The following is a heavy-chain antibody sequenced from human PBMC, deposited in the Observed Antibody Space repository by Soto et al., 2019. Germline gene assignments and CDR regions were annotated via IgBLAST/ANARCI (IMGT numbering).Heavy chain of an antibody. CDR2: IIPIFGTA. CDR1: GGTFSSYA. D-gene: IGHD3-3*01. V-gene: IGHV1-69*01. CDR3: ARMAAPFGVVIHNGYYGMDV. J-gene: IGHJ6*02. Sequence: QVQLVQSGAEVKKPVSSVKVSCKASGGTFSSYAISWVLQAPGQGLEWMGGIIPIFGTANYAQKFQGRVTITADESTSTAYMELSSLRSEDTAVYYFARMAAPFGVVIHNGYYGMDVWGQGTTVTVSS.